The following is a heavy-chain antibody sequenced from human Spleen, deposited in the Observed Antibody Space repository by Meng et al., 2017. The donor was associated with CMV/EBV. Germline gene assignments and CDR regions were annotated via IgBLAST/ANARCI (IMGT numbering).Heavy chain of an antibody. Sequence: ESLKISCAGSGFSVRNNYMSWVRQAPGKGLEWVSVIYDDDTTHYADSVEGRFTISRDNSKNTLDLQMNSLRAEDTAVYYCARLIAVAGTWGQGTLVTVSS. J-gene: IGHJ5*02. CDR1: GFSVRNNY. V-gene: IGHV3-66*02. CDR3: ARLIAVAGT. CDR2: IYDDDTT. D-gene: IGHD6-13*01.